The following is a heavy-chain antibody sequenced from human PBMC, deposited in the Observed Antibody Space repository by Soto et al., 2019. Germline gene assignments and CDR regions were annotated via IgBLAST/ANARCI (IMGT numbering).Heavy chain of an antibody. V-gene: IGHV4-59*01. CDR1: GGSISSYY. CDR3: ARDSVGSSSWYTRYYYYGMDV. CDR2: IYYSGST. Sequence: SETLSLTCTVSGGSISSYYWSWIRQPPGKGLEWIGYIYYSGSTNYNPSLKSRVTISVDTSKNQFSLKLSSVTAADTAVYYCARDSVGSSSWYTRYYYYGMDVWGQGTTVTVSS. D-gene: IGHD6-13*01. J-gene: IGHJ6*02.